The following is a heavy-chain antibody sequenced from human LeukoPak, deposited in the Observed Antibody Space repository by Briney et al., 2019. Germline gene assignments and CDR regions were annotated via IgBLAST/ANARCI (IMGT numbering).Heavy chain of an antibody. Sequence: GRSLTLSCAASGFTFSSYGMHWVRQAPGKGLEWVAVISSDGSDKYYADSVKGRFTISRDNSKNTLYLQMNSLRAEDTAVYYCAKRTSGSSWYSSDYWGQGTLVTVSS. CDR3: AKRTSGSSWYSSDY. CDR2: ISSDGSDK. J-gene: IGHJ4*02. V-gene: IGHV3-30*18. CDR1: GFTFSSYG. D-gene: IGHD6-13*01.